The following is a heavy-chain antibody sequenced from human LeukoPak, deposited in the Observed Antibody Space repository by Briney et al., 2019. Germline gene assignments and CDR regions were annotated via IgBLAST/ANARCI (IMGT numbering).Heavy chain of an antibody. Sequence: NPSETLSLTCAVYGGSFSGYYWSWIRQPPGKGLEWIGEINHSGSTNYNPSLKSRVTISVDTSKNQFSLKLSSVTAADTAVYYCATRDYGDYVSYFDYWGQGTLVTVSS. CDR2: INHSGST. J-gene: IGHJ4*02. CDR1: GGSFSGYY. D-gene: IGHD4-17*01. CDR3: ATRDYGDYVSYFDY. V-gene: IGHV4-34*01.